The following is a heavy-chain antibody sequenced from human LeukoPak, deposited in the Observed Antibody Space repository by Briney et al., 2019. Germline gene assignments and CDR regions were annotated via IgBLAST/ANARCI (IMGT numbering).Heavy chain of an antibody. Sequence: SQTLSLTCTVSGGSISSGGYYWSWIRQHPGKGLEWIGYIYYSGSTYYNPSLKSRVTISVDTSKNQFSLKLSSVTAADTAVYYCARSRPAAGFWDSLSWGQGTLVTVSS. V-gene: IGHV4-31*03. CDR2: IYYSGST. CDR1: GGSISSGGYY. J-gene: IGHJ4*02. D-gene: IGHD6-13*01. CDR3: ARSRPAAGFWDSLS.